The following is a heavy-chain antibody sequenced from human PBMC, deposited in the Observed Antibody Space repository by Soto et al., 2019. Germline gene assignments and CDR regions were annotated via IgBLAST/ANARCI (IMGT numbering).Heavy chain of an antibody. J-gene: IGHJ4*02. CDR3: ARDFSMAVVAPGY. CDR2: INAGNSDT. V-gene: IGHV1-3*01. Sequence: ASVKVYCKDSGYTFTGYAMHWVRQAPGQRLEWMGWINAGNSDTKYSQKFQGRVTISSDTSASTAYMELSSLRSEDTAVYYCARDFSMAVVAPGYWGQGTLVTVSS. CDR1: GYTFTGYA. D-gene: IGHD3-22*01.